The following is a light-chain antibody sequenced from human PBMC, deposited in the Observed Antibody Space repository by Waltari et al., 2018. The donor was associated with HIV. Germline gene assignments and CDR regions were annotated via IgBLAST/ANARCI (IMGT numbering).Light chain of an antibody. CDR3: AAWDDGLNAL. J-gene: IGLJ2*01. V-gene: IGLV1-47*01. CDR1: SSNIGSYY. Sequence: QSVLTQPPSASGTPGQRVTISCSGSSSNIGSYYVYWYQQLPGTAPKLLIYRNNQRPSGVPDRFSGSKSGTSASLAINGLRSEDEADYYCAAWDDGLNALFGGGTKLTVL. CDR2: RNN.